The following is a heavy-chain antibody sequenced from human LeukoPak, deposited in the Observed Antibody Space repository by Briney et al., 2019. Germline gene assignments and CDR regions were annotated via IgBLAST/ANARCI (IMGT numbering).Heavy chain of an antibody. Sequence: SETLSLTCTVSGGSISSYYWNWIRQPPGKGLEWIGEINHSGSTNYNPSLKSRVTISVDTSKNQFSLKLSSVTAADTAVYYCARYYAPRRYNWFDPWGQGTLVTVSS. CDR1: GGSISSYY. CDR2: INHSGST. CDR3: ARYYAPRRYNWFDP. D-gene: IGHD3-16*01. V-gene: IGHV4-34*01. J-gene: IGHJ5*02.